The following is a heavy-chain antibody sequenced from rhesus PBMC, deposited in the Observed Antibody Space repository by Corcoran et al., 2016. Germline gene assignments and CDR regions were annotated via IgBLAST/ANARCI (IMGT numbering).Heavy chain of an antibody. CDR3: ARPWGIASAGSDY. CDR2: IYGSGGSP. Sequence: QVQLQESGPAVVQPSETLSITCAVSGGSISSSNWWSWIRQSPGKGLEWIGGIYGSGGSPEYNPSLKSRVTISKVTSKNQFSLKLSAVTAADTAVYYCARPWGIASAGSDYWGQGVLVTVSS. D-gene: IGHD6-31*01. J-gene: IGHJ4*01. CDR1: GGSISSSNW. V-gene: IGHV4-93*01.